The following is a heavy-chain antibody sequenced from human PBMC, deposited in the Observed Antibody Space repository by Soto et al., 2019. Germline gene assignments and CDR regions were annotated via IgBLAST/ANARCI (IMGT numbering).Heavy chain of an antibody. CDR3: ARLTNNCFDP. CDR1: GYSFATSW. J-gene: IGHJ5*02. D-gene: IGHD3-9*01. V-gene: IGHV5-10-1*01. CDR2: IDPSDSYT. Sequence: GESLKISCEGSGYSFATSWITWVRQMPGKGLEWMGRIDPSDSYTDYSPSFQGHVTISVDKSINTAYLQWSSLKASDTAMYYCARLTNNCFDPWGQGTRVTVSS.